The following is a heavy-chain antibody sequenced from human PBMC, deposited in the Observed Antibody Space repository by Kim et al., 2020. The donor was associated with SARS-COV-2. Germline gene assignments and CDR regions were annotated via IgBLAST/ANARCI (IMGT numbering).Heavy chain of an antibody. CDR3: AKGNPVDDYYYYGMDV. Sequence: SVKGRFTISRDNSKNTLYLQMNSLRAEDTAVYYCAKGNPVDDYYYYGMDVWGQGTTVTVSS. J-gene: IGHJ6*02. D-gene: IGHD3-3*01. V-gene: IGHV3-23*01.